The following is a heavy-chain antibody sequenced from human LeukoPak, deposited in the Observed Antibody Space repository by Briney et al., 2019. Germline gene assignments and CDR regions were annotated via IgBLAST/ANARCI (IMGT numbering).Heavy chain of an antibody. J-gene: IGHJ4*02. V-gene: IGHV4-59*01. Sequence: SETLSLTCTVSGGSISSYYWSWIRQPPGKGLEWIGCIYYSGSTNYNPSLKSRVTISVDTSKNQFSLKLSSVTAADTAVYYCARGVTRYYFDYWGQGTLVTVSS. CDR2: IYYSGST. CDR3: ARGVTRYYFDY. CDR1: GGSISSYY. D-gene: IGHD2-21*02.